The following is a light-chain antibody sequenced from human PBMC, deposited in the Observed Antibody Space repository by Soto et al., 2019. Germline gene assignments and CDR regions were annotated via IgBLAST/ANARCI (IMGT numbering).Light chain of an antibody. J-gene: IGLJ3*02. CDR1: SSNIGRGYD. CDR2: GDN. CDR3: QTFDSSLTISWV. V-gene: IGLV1-40*01. Sequence: QSVLTQPPSVSGAPGQRVTIPCTGSSSNIGRGYDVHWYQQVPGSAPRLLLSGDNTRPSGVPDRFSGSRSGTSASLAITGLQAEDEADYYCQTFDSSLTISWVFGGGTQLTVL.